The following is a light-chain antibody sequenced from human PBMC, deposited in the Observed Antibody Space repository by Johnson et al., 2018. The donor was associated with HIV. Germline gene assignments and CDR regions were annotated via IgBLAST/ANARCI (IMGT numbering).Light chain of an antibody. J-gene: IGLJ1*01. V-gene: IGLV1-51*01. CDR2: DDN. CDR1: SSDIGNNY. Sequence: QSVLTQPPSVSAAPGQKVIISCSGGSSDIGNNYVSWYQHLPGTAPKLLIYDDNKRPSGIPDRFSGSKSGTSATLGITGLQTGDEADYYCGTWDSSPGAGSIFVTGTKATVL. CDR3: GTWDSSPGAGSI.